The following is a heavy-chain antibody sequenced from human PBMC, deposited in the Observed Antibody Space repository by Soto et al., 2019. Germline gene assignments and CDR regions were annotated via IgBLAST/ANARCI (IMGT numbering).Heavy chain of an antibody. V-gene: IGHV3-23*01. Sequence: EVQLLESGGGLVQPGGSLSPPFAASGFTFAGYAMSWVRQAPGKGLEWVSPISGSGGSTYYADSVKGRFTISRDNSKNTLYLQMNSLRAEDTAVYYCARRGSGSYYDYWGQGTLVTVSS. D-gene: IGHD1-26*01. CDR3: ARRGSGSYYDY. CDR1: GFTFAGYA. J-gene: IGHJ4*02. CDR2: ISGSGGST.